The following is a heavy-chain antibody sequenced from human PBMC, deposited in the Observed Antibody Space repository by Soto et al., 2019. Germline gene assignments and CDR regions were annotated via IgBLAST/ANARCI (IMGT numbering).Heavy chain of an antibody. J-gene: IGHJ3*02. V-gene: IGHV3-30-3*01. CDR3: ARDGYCSSTSCSNLAFDI. D-gene: IGHD2-2*03. CDR1: GFTFSSYA. CDR2: ISYDGSNK. Sequence: XASLRLSCAASGFTFSSYAMHWVRQAPGKGLEWVAVISYDGSNKYYADSVKGRFTISRDNSRNTLYLQMNSLRAEDTAVYYCARDGYCSSTSCSNLAFDIWGQGTMVTVSS.